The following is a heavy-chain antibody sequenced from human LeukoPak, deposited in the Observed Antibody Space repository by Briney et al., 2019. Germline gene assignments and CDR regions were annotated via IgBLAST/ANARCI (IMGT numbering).Heavy chain of an antibody. V-gene: IGHV1-8*02. CDR1: GYTFTSYG. J-gene: IGHJ6*02. CDR2: MNPNSGNT. D-gene: IGHD6-19*01. Sequence: GASVKVSCKASGYTFTSYGISWVRQAPGQGLEWMGWMNPNSGNTGYAQKFQGRVTMTRNTSISTAYMELSSLRSEDTAVYYCARGGYSSGWGPYYYYGMDVWGQGTTVTVSS. CDR3: ARGGYSSGWGPYYYYGMDV.